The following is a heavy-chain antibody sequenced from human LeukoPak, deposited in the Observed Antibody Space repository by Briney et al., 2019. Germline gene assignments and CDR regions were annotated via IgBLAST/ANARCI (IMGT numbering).Heavy chain of an antibody. Sequence: GGSLRLSCAASGFTFDDYAMHWVRQAPGKGLEWVSGISWNSGSIGYADSVKGRFTISRDNAKNSLYLQMNSLRAEDTALYYCAKGSYSSGWLNYWGQGTLVTVSS. CDR1: GFTFDDYA. CDR2: ISWNSGSI. J-gene: IGHJ4*02. CDR3: AKGSYSSGWLNY. D-gene: IGHD6-19*01. V-gene: IGHV3-9*01.